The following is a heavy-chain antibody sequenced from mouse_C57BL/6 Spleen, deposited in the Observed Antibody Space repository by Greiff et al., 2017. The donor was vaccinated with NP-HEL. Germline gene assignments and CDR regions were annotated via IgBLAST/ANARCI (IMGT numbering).Heavy chain of an antibody. D-gene: IGHD1-1*01. CDR3: ARRTVVDCYAMDY. J-gene: IGHJ4*01. V-gene: IGHV5-17*01. CDR1: GFTFSDYG. Sequence: EVQGVESGGGLVKPGGSLKLSCAASGFTFSDYGMHWVRQAPEKGLEWVAYISSGSSTIYYADTVKGRFTISRDNAKNTRFLQMTSLRSEDTAMYYCARRTVVDCYAMDYWGQGTSVTVSS. CDR2: ISSGSSTI.